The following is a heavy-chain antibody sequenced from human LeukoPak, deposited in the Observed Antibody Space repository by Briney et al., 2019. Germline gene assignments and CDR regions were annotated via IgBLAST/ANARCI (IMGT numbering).Heavy chain of an antibody. CDR2: ISGSVGSST. D-gene: IGHD2-15*01. CDR1: GFTFSSYA. Sequence: GGSLRLSCAPSGFTFSSYAMSWVRQAPGEGLEWVSAISGSVGSSTYYADSVKGRFTISRDNPKNTLYLQMNSLRAADTAVYYCASIRIGGPAYCSGGSCSGTDYWGQGTLVTVSS. J-gene: IGHJ4*02. CDR3: ASIRIGGPAYCSGGSCSGTDY. V-gene: IGHV3-23*01.